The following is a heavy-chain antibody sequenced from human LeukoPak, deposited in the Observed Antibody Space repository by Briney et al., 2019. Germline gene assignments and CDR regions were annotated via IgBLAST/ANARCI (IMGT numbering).Heavy chain of an antibody. CDR3: ARHVDGAYGNWFDP. CDR2: FYYSGST. CDR1: GGSVSSYC. Sequence: SETLSLTCTVSGGSVSSYCWSWIRQPPGKGLEWLGYFYYSGSTNYNPSLKSRVTMSLDTSEYHFALRLNSVTASDTAVYYCARHVDGAYGNWFDPWGQGTLVTVSP. D-gene: IGHD4-17*01. J-gene: IGHJ5*02. V-gene: IGHV4-59*08.